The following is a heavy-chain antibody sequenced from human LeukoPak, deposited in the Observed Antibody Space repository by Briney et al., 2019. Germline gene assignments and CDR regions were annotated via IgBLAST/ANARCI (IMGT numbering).Heavy chain of an antibody. CDR3: ARDRAYSDGYRGLPDY. Sequence: ASVKLSCTASGYTFTSYAMNWVRQAPGQGLEWMGWIKTNTGNPTYAQRLTGRFVFSLFSSVITSYLQTGSVMSEYTAVYYCARDRAYSDGYRGLPDYWGQGTLVTVSS. J-gene: IGHJ4*02. CDR2: IKTNTGNP. CDR1: GYTFTSYA. D-gene: IGHD5-18*01. V-gene: IGHV7-4-1*01.